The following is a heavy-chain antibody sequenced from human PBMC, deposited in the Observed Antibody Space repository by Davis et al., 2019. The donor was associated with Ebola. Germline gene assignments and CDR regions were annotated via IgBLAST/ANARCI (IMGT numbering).Heavy chain of an antibody. CDR1: GGSFSGYY. J-gene: IGHJ4*02. D-gene: IGHD5-24*01. CDR2: INHSGST. CDR3: ARIGGVATITIDY. Sequence: SETLSLTCAVYGGSFSGYYWSWIRQPPGKGLEWIGEINHSGSTNYNPSLKSRVTISVDTSKNQFSLKLSSVTAADTAVYYCARIGGVATITIDYWGQGTLVTVSS. V-gene: IGHV4-34*01.